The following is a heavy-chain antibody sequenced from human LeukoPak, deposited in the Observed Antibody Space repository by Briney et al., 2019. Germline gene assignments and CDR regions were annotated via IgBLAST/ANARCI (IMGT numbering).Heavy chain of an antibody. Sequence: VASVKVSCKASGGTFSSYAISWVRQAPGQGLELMGRIIPILGIANYAQKFQGRVTITADKSTSTAYMELSSLRSEDTAVYYCARSVGIVVVTAMPYFDYWGQGTLVTVSS. J-gene: IGHJ4*02. D-gene: IGHD2-21*02. CDR3: ARSVGIVVVTAMPYFDY. CDR1: GGTFSSYA. CDR2: IIPILGIA. V-gene: IGHV1-69*04.